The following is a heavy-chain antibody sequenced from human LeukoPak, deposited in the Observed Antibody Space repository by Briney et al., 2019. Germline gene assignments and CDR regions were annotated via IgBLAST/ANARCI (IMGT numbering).Heavy chain of an antibody. Sequence: PGGSLRLSCAASGFTFSSYSLNWVRQAPGKGLEWVSGISPGGGPTYYADSVKGRFTISRDNSKNTLYLQMNSLRAEDTAVYYCARRAGAYSHPYDYWGQGTLVTVSS. J-gene: IGHJ4*02. CDR3: ARRAGAYSHPYDY. CDR1: GFTFSSYS. D-gene: IGHD4/OR15-4a*01. V-gene: IGHV3-23*01. CDR2: ISPGGGPT.